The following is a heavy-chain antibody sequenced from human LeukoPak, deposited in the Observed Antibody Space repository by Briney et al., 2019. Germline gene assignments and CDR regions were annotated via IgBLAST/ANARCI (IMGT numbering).Heavy chain of an antibody. V-gene: IGHV4-39*07. CDR2: IYYSGNT. Sequence: SETLSLTCTVSGVSISSTSNQWGWIRQPPGKGLEWIGSIYYSGNTHYNPCLNSRVTISVDTSKNQFSLSVRSVTAADTAVYRCARAINGINFLYYFYLMDVWGKRTTGTVFS. CDR3: ARAINGINFLYYFYLMDV. D-gene: IGHD5-24*01. CDR1: GVSISSTSNQ. J-gene: IGHJ6*03.